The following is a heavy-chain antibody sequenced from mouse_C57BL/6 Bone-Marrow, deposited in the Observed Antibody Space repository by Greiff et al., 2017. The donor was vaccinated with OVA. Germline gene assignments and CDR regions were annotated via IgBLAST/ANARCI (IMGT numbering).Heavy chain of an antibody. CDR2: IHPNSGST. CDR1: GYTFTSYW. J-gene: IGHJ3*01. V-gene: IGHV1-64*01. Sequence: QVQLQQPGAELVKPGASVKLSCKASGYTFTSYWLHWVKQRPGQGLEWIGMIHPNSGSTNSNEKVKSKATLTGDKSSSTAYMQLSSLTSEDSAVYYCARAYYSNYAWLDYWGQGTLVTVSA. CDR3: ARAYYSNYAWLDY. D-gene: IGHD2-5*01.